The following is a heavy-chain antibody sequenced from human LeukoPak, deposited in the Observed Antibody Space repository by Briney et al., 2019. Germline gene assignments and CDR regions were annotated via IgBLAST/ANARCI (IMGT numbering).Heavy chain of an antibody. CDR1: GYSFTSYW. V-gene: IGHV5-51*01. D-gene: IGHD1-26*01. CDR2: IYPGDSDT. J-gene: IGHJ6*04. Sequence: GESPKTSCKVSGYSFTSYWIGWVRQLPGKGLEWVGIIYPGDSDTRHSPSFQGQVTISADKSINTAYLQWSSLKASNTAMYYCARYSDGMDVWGKGTTVTVSS. CDR3: ARYSDGMDV.